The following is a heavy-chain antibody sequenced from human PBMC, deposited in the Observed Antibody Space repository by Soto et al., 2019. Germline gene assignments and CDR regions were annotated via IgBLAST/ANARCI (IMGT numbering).Heavy chain of an antibody. Sequence: ASVKVSCKASGYTFTSYYMHWVRQAPGQGLEWMGIINPSGGSTSYAQKFQGRVTMTRDTSTSTVYMELSSLRSEDTAVYYCARSPDYYGSGSLLRYGMDVWGQGTTVTVSS. J-gene: IGHJ6*02. V-gene: IGHV1-46*01. D-gene: IGHD3-10*01. CDR2: INPSGGST. CDR3: ARSPDYYGSGSLLRYGMDV. CDR1: GYTFTSYY.